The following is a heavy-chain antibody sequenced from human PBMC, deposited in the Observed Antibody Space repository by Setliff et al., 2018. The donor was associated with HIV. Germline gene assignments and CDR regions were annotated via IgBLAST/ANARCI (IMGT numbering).Heavy chain of an antibody. J-gene: IGHJ6*03. Sequence: ASVKVSCKASGYTFTDYFMHWVRQAPGQGLEWMGWNSPLNGNTRIAQRFRGRVTMTRDTSISTAYMELSSLRSEDTAVYYCARGLTAANYQNYYYMDVWGKGTTVTVSS. V-gene: IGHV1-2*02. D-gene: IGHD2-2*01. CDR1: GYTFTDYF. CDR2: NSPLNGNT. CDR3: ARGLTAANYQNYYYMDV.